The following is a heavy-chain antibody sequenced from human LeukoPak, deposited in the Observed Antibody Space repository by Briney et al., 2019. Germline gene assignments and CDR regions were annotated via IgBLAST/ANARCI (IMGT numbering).Heavy chain of an antibody. CDR1: GFTFDDYG. J-gene: IGHJ4*02. D-gene: IGHD4-17*01. V-gene: IGHV3-20*04. Sequence: GGSLRLSCAASGFTFDDYGMSWVRQAPGKGLEWVSGINWNGGSTGYADSVKGRFTISRDNAKNSLYLQMSSLRAEDTALYYCARGYGQYYFDYWGQGTLVTVSS. CDR3: ARGYGQYYFDY. CDR2: INWNGGST.